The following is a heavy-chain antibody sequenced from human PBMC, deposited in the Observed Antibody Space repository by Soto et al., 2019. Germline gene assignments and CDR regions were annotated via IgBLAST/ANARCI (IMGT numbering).Heavy chain of an antibody. CDR2: ISSSSSYI. CDR1: GFTFSSYS. J-gene: IGHJ4*02. D-gene: IGHD6-13*01. CDR3: ARDGYTSSSWRFNY. Sequence: GVLRLSCAASGFTFSSYSMNWVRQAPGKGLEWVSSISSSSSYIYYADSVKGRFTISGDNAKNSLYLQMNSLRAEDTAVYYCARDGYTSSSWRFNYWGQGTLVTVSS. V-gene: IGHV3-21*01.